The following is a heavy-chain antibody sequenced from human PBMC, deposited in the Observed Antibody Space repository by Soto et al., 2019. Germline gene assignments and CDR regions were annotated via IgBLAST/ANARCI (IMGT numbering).Heavy chain of an antibody. V-gene: IGHV4-4*02. D-gene: IGHD3-10*01. CDR1: GVSISTSNW. J-gene: IGHJ4*02. CDR3: AKGGRVYYGSGSYFAS. CDR2: IYHSGST. Sequence: QVQLQESGPGLVKPSGTLSLTCAVSGVSISTSNWWSWARQSPGKGLEWIGEIYHSGSTNYNPSLQSRVTISVDKSTNHFSLHLSSVNAADTAVYFCAKGGRVYYGSGSYFASWGQGILVTVSS.